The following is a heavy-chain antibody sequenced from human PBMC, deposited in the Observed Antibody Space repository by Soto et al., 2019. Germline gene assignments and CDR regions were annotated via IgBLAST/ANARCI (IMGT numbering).Heavy chain of an antibody. J-gene: IGHJ4*02. CDR3: ARGMAAARPVDY. Sequence: PSETLSRTCSVYGGSLSGYYWSWIRQTLGQGLEFIGEINQSATTNYNRPLKSRVTLSVNTSKIQFPLKLSSVTAAATAVYDCARGMAAARPVDYWDQGTLVTVSS. CDR2: INQSATT. V-gene: IGHV4-34*01. CDR1: GGSLSGYY. D-gene: IGHD6-6*01.